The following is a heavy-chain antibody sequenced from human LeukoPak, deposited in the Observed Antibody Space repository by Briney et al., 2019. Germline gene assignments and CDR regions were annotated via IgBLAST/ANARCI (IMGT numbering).Heavy chain of an antibody. Sequence: SETLSLTCTVSGGSIATYYWSWIRQPPGKGLEWIGYIYYNGHTDYNPSLKSRVTISVHTSKNQFSLKLMSVTAADTAVYYCARDSGTTGEVKFDPWGQGTLVTVSS. CDR1: GGSIATYY. V-gene: IGHV4-59*12. CDR2: IYYNGHT. CDR3: ARDSGTTGEVKFDP. D-gene: IGHD3-10*01. J-gene: IGHJ5*02.